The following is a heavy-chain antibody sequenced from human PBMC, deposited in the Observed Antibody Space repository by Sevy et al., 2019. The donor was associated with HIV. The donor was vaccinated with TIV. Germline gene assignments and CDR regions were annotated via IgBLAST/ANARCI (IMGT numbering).Heavy chain of an antibody. CDR3: ARGAGRIAVDY. CDR2: ISSSGSTI. D-gene: IGHD6-13*01. Sequence: GGSLRLSCAASGFTFSDYYMSWIRQAPGKGLEWVSYISSSGSTIYYADAVKGRFPISRDNAKNSQYLQMTGLGAEETAVYYCARGAGRIAVDYWGQGTLVTVSS. CDR1: GFTFSDYY. J-gene: IGHJ4*02. V-gene: IGHV3-11*01.